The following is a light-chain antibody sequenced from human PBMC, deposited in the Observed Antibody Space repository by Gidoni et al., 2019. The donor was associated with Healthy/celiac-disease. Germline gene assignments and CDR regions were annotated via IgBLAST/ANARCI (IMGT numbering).Light chain of an antibody. CDR3: QQDYNLPLRT. CDR1: QSVSSSY. J-gene: IGKJ1*01. V-gene: IGKV3D-7*01. Sequence: PGERVTLSCRASQSVSSSYLTWYQQKPGQAPRLLIYGASTRATGIPARFSGSGSGTDFTLTISSLQPEDFAVYYCQQDYNLPLRTFGQGTKVEIK. CDR2: GAS.